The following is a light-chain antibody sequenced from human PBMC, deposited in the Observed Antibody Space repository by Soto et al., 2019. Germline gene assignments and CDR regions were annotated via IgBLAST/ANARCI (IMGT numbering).Light chain of an antibody. V-gene: IGLV2-23*01. J-gene: IGLJ2*01. CDR3: CSYAGSSTHVV. CDR2: EGS. Sequence: QSVLTQPASVSGSPGQSITISCTGTSSDVGSYNLVSWYQRHPGKAPKLMIYEGSKRPSGVSNRFSGSKSGNTASLTISGLQAEDEADYYCCSYAGSSTHVVFGGGTQLTVL. CDR1: SSDVGSYNL.